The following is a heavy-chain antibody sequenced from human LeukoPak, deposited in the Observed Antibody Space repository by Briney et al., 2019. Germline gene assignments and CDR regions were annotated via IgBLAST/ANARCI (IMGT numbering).Heavy chain of an antibody. CDR1: GYTFTSYA. CDR3: ARLVTAMVNDY. V-gene: IGHV1-18*01. CDR2: ISAYNGNT. Sequence: ASVKVSCKASGYTFTSYAMNWVRQAPGQGLEWMGWISAYNGNTNYAQKLQGRVTMTTDTSTSTAYMELRSLRSDDTAVYYCARLVTAMVNDYWGQGTLVTVSS. D-gene: IGHD5-18*01. J-gene: IGHJ4*02.